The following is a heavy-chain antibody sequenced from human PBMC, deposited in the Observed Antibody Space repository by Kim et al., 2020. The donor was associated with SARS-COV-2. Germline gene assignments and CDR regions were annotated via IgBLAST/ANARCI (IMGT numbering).Heavy chain of an antibody. CDR3: ARQSMATITPDYFDT. V-gene: IGHV4-39*01. D-gene: IGHD5-18*01. CDR1: GGSISTASYY. CDR2: IHLSGTT. J-gene: IGHJ4*01. Sequence: SETLSLTCSVSGGSISTASYYWGWIRQPPGKGLEWIGSIHLSGTTYYKPSLKSRVTISLDTSKNQFSLKLNSVSAADTAVYYCARQSMATITPDYFDTWG.